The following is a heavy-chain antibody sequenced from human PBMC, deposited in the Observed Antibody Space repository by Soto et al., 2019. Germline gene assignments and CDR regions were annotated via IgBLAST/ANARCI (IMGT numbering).Heavy chain of an antibody. CDR1: GYTFTSYY. V-gene: IGHV1-46*01. Sequence: GASVKVSCKASGYTFTSYYMHWARQAPGQGLEWMGIINPSGGSTSYAQKFQGRVTMTRDTSTSTVYMELSSLRSEDTAVYYCARVSPYSFGYYGMDVWGQGTTVTVSS. J-gene: IGHJ6*02. CDR3: ARVSPYSFGYYGMDV. D-gene: IGHD5-18*01. CDR2: INPSGGST.